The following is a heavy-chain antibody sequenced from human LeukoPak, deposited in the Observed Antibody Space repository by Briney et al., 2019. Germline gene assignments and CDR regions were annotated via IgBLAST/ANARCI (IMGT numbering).Heavy chain of an antibody. Sequence: SQTLSLTCTVSGDSISSGDYCWSWIRQPAGKGLEWIGRISSSGSTNYNPSLKSRVTISVDTSKNQFSLKLSSVTAADTAVYFRARAPYTYDSAGAFDTWGQWKMVTVSS. CDR3: ARAPYTYDSAGAFDT. V-gene: IGHV4-61*02. D-gene: IGHD3-22*01. J-gene: IGHJ3*02. CDR2: ISSSGST. CDR1: GDSISSGDYC.